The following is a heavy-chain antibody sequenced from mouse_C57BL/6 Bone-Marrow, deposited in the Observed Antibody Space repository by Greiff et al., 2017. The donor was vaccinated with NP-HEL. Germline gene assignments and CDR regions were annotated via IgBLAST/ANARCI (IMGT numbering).Heavy chain of an antibody. CDR1: GFTFSSYG. CDR3: ARHYYGSPFAY. D-gene: IGHD1-1*01. CDR2: ISSGGSYT. Sequence: EVQVVESGGDLVKPGGSLKLSCAASGFTFSSYGMSWVRQTPDKRLEWVATISSGGSYTYYPDSVKGRFTISRDNAKNTLYLQMSGLKSEDTAMYYCARHYYGSPFAYWGQGTLVTVSA. J-gene: IGHJ3*01. V-gene: IGHV5-6*01.